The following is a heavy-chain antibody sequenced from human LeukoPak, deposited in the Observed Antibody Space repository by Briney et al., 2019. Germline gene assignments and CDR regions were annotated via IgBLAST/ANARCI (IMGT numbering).Heavy chain of an antibody. Sequence: GGSLRLSCAASGFTFSNYAMNWVRQAPGKGLEWVSSISGSGDDPSYADSVKGRFTISRDNSRNTLYLQVNSLRAEDTAVYYCAKQFVDIWGQGTLVTVSS. CDR1: GFTFSNYA. D-gene: IGHD5-24*01. CDR2: ISGSGDDP. V-gene: IGHV3-23*01. J-gene: IGHJ5*02. CDR3: AKQFVDI.